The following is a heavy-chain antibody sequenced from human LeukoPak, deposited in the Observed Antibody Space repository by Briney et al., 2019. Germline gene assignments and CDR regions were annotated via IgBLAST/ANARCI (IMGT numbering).Heavy chain of an antibody. J-gene: IGHJ4*02. Sequence: GGSLRLSCAASGFTVSSNYMSWVRQAPGKGLEWVSVIYSGGSTYYADSVKGRFTISRDNAKNSLYLQMNSLRAEDTAVYYCARDAPPRVGPRFLLGPEISDYGGQGTLVTVSS. CDR2: IYSGGST. CDR1: GFTVSSNY. V-gene: IGHV3-53*01. CDR3: ARDAPPRVGPRFLLGPEISDY. D-gene: IGHD3-3*01.